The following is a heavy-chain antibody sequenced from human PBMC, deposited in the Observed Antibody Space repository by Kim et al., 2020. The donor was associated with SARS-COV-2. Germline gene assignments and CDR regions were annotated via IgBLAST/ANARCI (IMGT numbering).Heavy chain of an antibody. D-gene: IGHD3-10*01. J-gene: IGHJ5*02. CDR3: AKSGLLWFGEFPVFSWFDP. Sequence: GRFTISRDNSKNTLYLQMNSLRAEDTAVYYCAKSGLLWFGEFPVFSWFDPWGQGTLVTVSS. V-gene: IGHV3-23*01.